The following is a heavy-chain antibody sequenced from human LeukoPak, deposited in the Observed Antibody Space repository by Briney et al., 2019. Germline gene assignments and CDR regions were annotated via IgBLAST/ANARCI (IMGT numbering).Heavy chain of an antibody. Sequence: SETLSLTCAVYGGSFSSYYWGWIRQPPGKGLEWIGEINHSGSTNYNPSLKSRVSISVDTSKNQFSLKLSSVTAADTAVYYCARRFAPSRNDAFDIWGQGTMVTVSS. CDR2: INHSGST. V-gene: IGHV4-34*01. CDR3: ARRFAPSRNDAFDI. CDR1: GGSFSSYY. J-gene: IGHJ3*02. D-gene: IGHD3-10*01.